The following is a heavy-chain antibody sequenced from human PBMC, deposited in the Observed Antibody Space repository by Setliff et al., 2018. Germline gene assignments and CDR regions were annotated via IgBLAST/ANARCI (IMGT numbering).Heavy chain of an antibody. D-gene: IGHD6-19*01. CDR2: IYYSGST. J-gene: IGHJ4*02. CDR3: ARSAEKYSSGWYQGFDY. Sequence: PSETLSLTCTVSGGSISSSSYYWGWIRQPPGKGLEWIGSIYYSGSTYYNPSLKSRVTISVDTSKNQFSLKLSSVTAADTAVYYCARSAEKYSSGWYQGFDYWGQGTLVTVSS. CDR1: GGSISSSSYY. V-gene: IGHV4-39*01.